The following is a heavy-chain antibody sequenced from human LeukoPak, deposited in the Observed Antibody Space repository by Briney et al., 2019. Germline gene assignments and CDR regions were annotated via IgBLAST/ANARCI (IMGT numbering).Heavy chain of an antibody. CDR2: ISSSSSTI. D-gene: IGHD3-16*01. J-gene: IGHJ4*02. CDR1: GFTFSSYS. CDR3: ARAYDYVWGSYPIDY. V-gene: IGHV3-48*01. Sequence: GGSLRLSCAASGFTFSSYSMNWVRQAPGKGLEWVSYISSSSSTIYYADSVKGRFTISRDNAKNSLYLQMNSLRAEDTAVYYCARAYDYVWGSYPIDYWGQGTLVTVSS.